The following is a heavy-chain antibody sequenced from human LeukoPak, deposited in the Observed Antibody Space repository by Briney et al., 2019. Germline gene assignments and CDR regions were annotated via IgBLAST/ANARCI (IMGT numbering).Heavy chain of an antibody. D-gene: IGHD1-26*01. J-gene: IGHJ5*02. CDR1: GGSISSYY. CDR2: IYYSGNT. V-gene: IGHV4-59*01. CDR3: ARAGWELLSASFDP. Sequence: NASETLSLTCTVSGGSISSYYWSWSRQPPGKGLEWIGYIYYSGNTNYKPSLRSRVTISADTSKKQFFLKLNSVTAADTAVYYCARAGWELLSASFDPWGQGTLVIVSS.